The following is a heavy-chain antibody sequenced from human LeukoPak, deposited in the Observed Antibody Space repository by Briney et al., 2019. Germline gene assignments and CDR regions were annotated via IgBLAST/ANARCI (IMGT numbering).Heavy chain of an antibody. V-gene: IGHV3-30*18. Sequence: PGGSLRLSCAASGFTFSSYGMHWVRQAPGKGLEWVAVISYDGSNKYYADSVKGRFTISRDNSKNTLYLQMSSLRAEDTAVYYCAKDCGGMDVWGQGTTVTVSS. D-gene: IGHD2-21*01. CDR2: ISYDGSNK. CDR3: AKDCGGMDV. J-gene: IGHJ6*02. CDR1: GFTFSSYG.